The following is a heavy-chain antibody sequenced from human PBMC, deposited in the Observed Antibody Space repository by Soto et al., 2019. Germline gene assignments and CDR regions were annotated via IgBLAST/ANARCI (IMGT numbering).Heavy chain of an antibody. D-gene: IGHD4-17*01. CDR1: GYTLTEFS. CDR2: FDPEDGET. V-gene: IGHV1-24*01. Sequence: ASVKVSCKVSGYTLTEFSMHWVRQAPGKGLEWMGGFDPEDGETIYAQKFQGRVTMTEDTSTDTAYMELSSLRSEDTAVYYCATVMTTAKGGWFDPWGQGTLVTVSS. J-gene: IGHJ5*02. CDR3: ATVMTTAKGGWFDP.